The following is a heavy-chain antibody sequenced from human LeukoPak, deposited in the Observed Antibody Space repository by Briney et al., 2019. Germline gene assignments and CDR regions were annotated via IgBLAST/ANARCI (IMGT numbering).Heavy chain of an antibody. J-gene: IGHJ4*02. CDR2: ISGGGTNT. CDR1: GFTFSNYA. V-gene: IGHV3-23*01. CDR3: ARHSSGNLQPFDS. D-gene: IGHD3-22*01. Sequence: GGSLRLSCAASGFTFSNYAMSWVRQAPGKGLEWVSGISGGGTNTHYADSVKGRFAISRDNSKSTLHLQMNSLGGEDTGVYHCARHSSGNLQPFDSWGQGTLVSVSS.